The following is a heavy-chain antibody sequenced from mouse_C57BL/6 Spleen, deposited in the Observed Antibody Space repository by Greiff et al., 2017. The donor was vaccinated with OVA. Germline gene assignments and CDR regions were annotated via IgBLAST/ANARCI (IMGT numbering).Heavy chain of an antibody. CDR3: ASAYDWFAY. D-gene: IGHD1-1*01. CDR1: GYTFTSYW. J-gene: IGHJ3*01. Sequence: QVQLQQPGAELVMPGASVKLSCKASGYTFTSYWMHWVKQRPGQGLEWIGEIDPSDSYTNYNQKFKGKSTLTVDKSTSTAYMQLSSLTSEDSAVYYYASAYDWFAYWGQGTLVTVSA. CDR2: IDPSDSYT. V-gene: IGHV1-69*01.